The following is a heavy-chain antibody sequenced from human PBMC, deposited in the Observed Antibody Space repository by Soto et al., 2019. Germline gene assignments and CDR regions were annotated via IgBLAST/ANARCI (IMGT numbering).Heavy chain of an antibody. CDR1: GGTFSNHA. J-gene: IGHJ6*02. Sequence: QVQLVQSGAEVKKPGSSVKVSCKASGGTFSNHAISWVRQAPGQGLEWMGGITPLFGTANYAQKFQGRVTIIADILTNTAYMELNILTLENGAIYYCARGDDFDYYYGVDVWGQGTTVTVSS. D-gene: IGHD3-16*01. CDR3: ARGDDFDYYYGVDV. CDR2: ITPLFGTA. V-gene: IGHV1-69*06.